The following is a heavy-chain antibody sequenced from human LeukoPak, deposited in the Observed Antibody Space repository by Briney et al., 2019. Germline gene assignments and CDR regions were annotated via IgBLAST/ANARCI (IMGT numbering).Heavy chain of an antibody. D-gene: IGHD1-26*01. V-gene: IGHV3-7*03. J-gene: IGHJ6*02. CDR2: INLDGSEK. CDR3: AKDIGNYLYYGMDV. CDR1: GFTFSSYW. Sequence: GGSLRLSCAASGFTFSSYWLSWVRQAPGKGLEWVANINLDGSEKYYVDSVKGRFTISRDNAKNSLYLQMNSLRAEDTALYYCAKDIGNYLYYGMDVWGQGTTVTVSS.